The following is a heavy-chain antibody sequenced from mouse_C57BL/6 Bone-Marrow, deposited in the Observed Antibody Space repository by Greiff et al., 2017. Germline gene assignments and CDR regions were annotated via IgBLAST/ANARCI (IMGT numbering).Heavy chain of an antibody. J-gene: IGHJ4*01. CDR3: ARCDDYDDYTMDY. D-gene: IGHD2-4*01. V-gene: IGHV1-64*01. CDR2: MHPNGGSP. CDR1: GYTFTNYW. Sequence: QVQLQQPGAELVKPGASVKLSCKASGYTFTNYWMHWVKQRPGQGLEWIGMMHPNGGSPDYNEKFKSEATLSVDKSSRTAYMELSSLTSEDSAVYYGARCDDYDDYTMDYGGQGTAVTVSA.